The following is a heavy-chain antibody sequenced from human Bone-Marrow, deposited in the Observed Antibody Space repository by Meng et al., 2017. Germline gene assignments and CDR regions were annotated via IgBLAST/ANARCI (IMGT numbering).Heavy chain of an antibody. J-gene: IGHJ6*02. V-gene: IGHV3-48*03. Sequence: GESLKISCAASGFTFSSSEMNWVRQAPGKGLEWVSYISSSSSPIYYADSVKGRFTISRDNAKNSLYLQMNSLRAEDTAVYYCARGYGESDTASVGIFYYYYYGMDVWGQGTTVTVSS. CDR3: ARGYGESDTASVGIFYYYYYGMDV. CDR1: GFTFSSSE. D-gene: IGHD5-18*01. CDR2: ISSSSSPI.